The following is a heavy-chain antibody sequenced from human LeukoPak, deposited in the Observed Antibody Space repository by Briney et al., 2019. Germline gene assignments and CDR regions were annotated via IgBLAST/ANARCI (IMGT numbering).Heavy chain of an antibody. CDR2: ISWNSGSI. CDR3: AKALLAAAGTVPDAFGI. J-gene: IGHJ3*02. CDR1: GFTFDDYA. D-gene: IGHD6-13*01. Sequence: PGGSLRLSCAASGFTFDDYAMHWVRQAPGKGLEWVSGISWNSGSIGYADSVKGRFTISRDNAKNSLYLQMSSLRAEDMALYYCAKALLAAAGTVPDAFGIWGQGTMVTVSS. V-gene: IGHV3-9*03.